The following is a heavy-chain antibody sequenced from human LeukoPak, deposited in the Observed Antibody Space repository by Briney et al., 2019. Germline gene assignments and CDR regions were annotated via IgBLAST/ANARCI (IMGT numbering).Heavy chain of an antibody. J-gene: IGHJ4*02. Sequence: SETLSLTCAVYGESFSGYYWSWIRQPAGKGLEWIGRIYTSGSTNYNPSLKSRVTMSVDTSKNQFSLKLSSVTAADTAVYYCARDRYYYGSAPYFDYWGQGTLVTVSS. CDR3: ARDRYYYGSAPYFDY. CDR1: GESFSGYY. D-gene: IGHD3-10*01. CDR2: IYTSGST. V-gene: IGHV4-4*07.